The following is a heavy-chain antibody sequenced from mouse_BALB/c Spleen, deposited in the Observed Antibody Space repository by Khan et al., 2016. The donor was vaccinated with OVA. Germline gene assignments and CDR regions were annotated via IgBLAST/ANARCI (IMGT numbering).Heavy chain of an antibody. CDR3: ARHNFGPFAY. V-gene: IGHV5-9-3*01. CDR1: GFTFSSYA. J-gene: IGHJ3*01. CDR2: INSDGAYT. D-gene: IGHD1-3*01. Sequence: EVELVESGGGLVKPGGSLKLSCAASGFTFSSYAVSWVRQTPEKRLEWVATINSDGAYTYYPDSVKGRFTLSRANAMNTLYLQMSSLRSEDTAMYYCARHNFGPFAYWGQGTLVTVSA.